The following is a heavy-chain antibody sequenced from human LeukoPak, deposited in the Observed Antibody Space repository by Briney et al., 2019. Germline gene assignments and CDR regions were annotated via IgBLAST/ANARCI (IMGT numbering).Heavy chain of an antibody. V-gene: IGHV3-23*01. J-gene: IGHJ4*02. CDR2: ISGSGGST. CDR3: AKVGEITFGGVIVYDY. CDR1: GFTFSSYA. D-gene: IGHD3-16*02. Sequence: GGSLRLSCAASGFTFSSYAMSWVRQAPGKGLEWVSAISGSGGSTYYADSVKGRFTISRDNSKNTLYLRMNSLRAEDTAVYYCAKVGEITFGGVIVYDYWGQGTLVTVSS.